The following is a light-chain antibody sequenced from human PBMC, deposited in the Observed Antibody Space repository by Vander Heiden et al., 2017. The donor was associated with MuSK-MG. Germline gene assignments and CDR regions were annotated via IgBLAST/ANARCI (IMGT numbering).Light chain of an antibody. V-gene: IGKV3-20*01. J-gene: IGKJ1*01. CDR3: QQYLTSTKT. CDR1: QSVGTNY. CDR2: GSS. Sequence: EIVLTPSPGTLSLSPGDRATLACRASQSVGTNYLGWYQHKTGQAPRRLIYGSSSRATGVPDRVSGSGSVTDFTLTISRLEPEDFAVYYCQQYLTSTKTFGQGTKVEIK.